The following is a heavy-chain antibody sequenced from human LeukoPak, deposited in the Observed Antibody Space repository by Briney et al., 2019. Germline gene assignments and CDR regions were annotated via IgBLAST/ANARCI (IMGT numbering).Heavy chain of an antibody. Sequence: GGSLRLSCAASGFTFSSYGMHWVRQAPGKGLEWVAVISYDGSNKYYADSVKGRFTISRDNSKNTLYLQMNSLRAEDTAVYYCVMVTSGNRAWGQGTLVTVSS. V-gene: IGHV3-30*03. J-gene: IGHJ5*02. CDR1: GFTFSSYG. CDR2: ISYDGSNK. D-gene: IGHD4-23*01. CDR3: VMVTSGNRA.